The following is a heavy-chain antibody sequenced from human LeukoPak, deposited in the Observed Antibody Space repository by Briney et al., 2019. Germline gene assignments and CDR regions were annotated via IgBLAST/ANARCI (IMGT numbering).Heavy chain of an antibody. CDR2: IYYSGST. J-gene: IGHJ5*02. V-gene: IGHV4-39*07. D-gene: IGHD3-22*01. CDR1: GGSISSSSYY. Sequence: SETLSLTCTVSGGSISSSSYYWGWIRQPPGKGLEWIGNIYYSGSTYYNPSLKSRVTISVDTSKNQFSLKLSSVTAADTALYYCGMILVGGNWIDPWGQGALVTVSS. CDR3: GMILVGGNWIDP.